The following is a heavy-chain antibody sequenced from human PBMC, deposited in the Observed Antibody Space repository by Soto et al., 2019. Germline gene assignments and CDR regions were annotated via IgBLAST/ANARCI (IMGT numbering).Heavy chain of an antibody. V-gene: IGHV2-5*02. CDR3: VQSRCGGDCLQSYSSHSYYGLDV. Sequence: QITLKKSGPTLVKPTQTLTLTCTFSGFSLSTTGVGVGWIRQPPGKALEWLALIYWDDDKRYNPSLNSRLTITKDTSKNQVVLAMTNMDPVDTATYYCVQSRCGGDCLQSYSSHSYYGLDVWGQGTTVTVSS. J-gene: IGHJ6*02. CDR1: GFSLSTTGVG. D-gene: IGHD2-21*02. CDR2: IYWDDDK.